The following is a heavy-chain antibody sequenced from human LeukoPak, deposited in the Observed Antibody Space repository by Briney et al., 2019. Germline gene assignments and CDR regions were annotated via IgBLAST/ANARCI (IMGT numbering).Heavy chain of an antibody. D-gene: IGHD5/OR15-5a*01. CDR2: TSTVGDIT. CDR3: AKVKSSLKLVGA. Sequence: GGSLILSCAASGFIFRSASMSWVRQAPGTGLEWVSSTSTVGDITHYAESVQGRFTISRDNSRNTLYLQMSGLSVDDTAVYYCAKVKSSLKLVGAWGQGTLVTVSS. CDR1: GFIFRSAS. V-gene: IGHV3-23*01. J-gene: IGHJ5*02.